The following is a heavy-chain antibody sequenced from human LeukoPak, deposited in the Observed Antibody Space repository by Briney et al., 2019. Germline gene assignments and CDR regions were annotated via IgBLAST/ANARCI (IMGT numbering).Heavy chain of an antibody. D-gene: IGHD3-3*01. CDR1: GYTFTGYY. V-gene: IGHV1-2*06. CDR2: INPNSGGT. CDR3: ARDEMYYDFWSGYYTNYYGMDV. J-gene: IGHJ6*02. Sequence: ASVKVSCKASGYTFTGYYMHWVRQAPGQGLEWMGRINPNSGGTNYAQKFQGRVTMTRDTSISTAYMELSRLRSDDTAVYYCARDEMYYDFWSGYYTNYYGMDVWGQGTTVTVSS.